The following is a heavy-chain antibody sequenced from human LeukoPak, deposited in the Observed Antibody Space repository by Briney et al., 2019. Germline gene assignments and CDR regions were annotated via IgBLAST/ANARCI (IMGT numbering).Heavy chain of an antibody. Sequence: GGSLRLSCAASGFTFSSYSMNWVRQAPGKGLEWVSSISSSSSYIYYADSAKGRFTISRDNAKNSLYLQMNSLRAEDTAVYYCARDPTMVRVQGVEGVEPDYWGQGTLVTVSS. CDR1: GFTFSSYS. V-gene: IGHV3-21*01. CDR2: ISSSSSYI. CDR3: ARDPTMVRVQGVEGVEPDY. D-gene: IGHD3-10*01. J-gene: IGHJ4*02.